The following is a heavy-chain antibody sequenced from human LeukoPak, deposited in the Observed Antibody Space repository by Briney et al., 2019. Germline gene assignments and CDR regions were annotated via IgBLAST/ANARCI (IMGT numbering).Heavy chain of an antibody. CDR1: GFTFSSYS. Sequence: PGGSLRLSCAASGFTFSSYSMNWVRQAPGKGLEWVSSISSSSSYIYYADSVKGRFTISRDNAKNSLYLQMNSLRAEDTAVYYCARHSIAAAGLPFDYWGQGTLVTVSS. J-gene: IGHJ4*02. D-gene: IGHD6-13*01. V-gene: IGHV3-21*01. CDR2: ISSSSSYI. CDR3: ARHSIAAAGLPFDY.